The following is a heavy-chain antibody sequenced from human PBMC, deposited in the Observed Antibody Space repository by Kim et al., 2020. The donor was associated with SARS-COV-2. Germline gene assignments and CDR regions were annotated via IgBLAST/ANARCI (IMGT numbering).Heavy chain of an antibody. CDR1: GYTFTSYY. V-gene: IGHV1-46*01. D-gene: IGHD2-2*01. J-gene: IGHJ6*02. CDR2: INPSGGST. CDR3: ARDSRYCSSTSCPEEGYYYYYGMDV. Sequence: ASVKVSCKASGYTFTSYYMHWVRQAPGQGLEWMGIINPSGGSTSYAQKFQGRVTMTRDTSTSTVYMELSSLRSEDTAVYYCARDSRYCSSTSCPEEGYYYYYGMDVWGQGTTVTVSS.